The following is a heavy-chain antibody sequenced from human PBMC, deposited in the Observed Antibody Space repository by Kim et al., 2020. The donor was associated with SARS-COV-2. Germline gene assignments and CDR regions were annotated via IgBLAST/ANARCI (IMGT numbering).Heavy chain of an antibody. CDR1: GFTFSDYY. J-gene: IGHJ4*02. Sequence: GGSLRLSCAASGFTFSDYYMSWIRQAPGKGLEWVSYISSSSSYTNYADSVKGRFTISRDNAKNSLYLQMNSLRAEDTAVYYCARVKGYCSGGSCYRVGNDYWGQGTLVTVSS. CDR3: ARVKGYCSGGSCYRVGNDY. CDR2: ISSSSSYT. V-gene: IGHV3-11*06. D-gene: IGHD2-15*01.